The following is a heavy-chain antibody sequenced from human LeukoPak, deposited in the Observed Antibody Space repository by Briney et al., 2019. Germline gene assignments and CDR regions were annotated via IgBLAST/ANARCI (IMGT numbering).Heavy chain of an antibody. CDR3: ARVYCSGGSCYPGNNWFDP. V-gene: IGHV4-31*03. D-gene: IGHD2-15*01. CDR1: GGSISSGGYY. J-gene: IGHJ5*02. Sequence: SQTLSLTCTVSGGSISSGGYYWSWIRQHPGKVLEWIGYIYYSGSTYYNPSLKSRVTISVDTSKNQFSLKLSSVTAADTAVYYCARVYCSGGSCYPGNNWFDPWGQGTLVTVSS. CDR2: IYYSGST.